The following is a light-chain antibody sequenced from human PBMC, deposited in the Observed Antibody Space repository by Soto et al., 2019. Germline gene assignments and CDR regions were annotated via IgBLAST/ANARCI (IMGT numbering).Light chain of an antibody. CDR3: QESATTRWA. CDR1: QSVSGW. V-gene: IGKV1-5*01. Sequence: DIQMTQSPSTLSASVGDTVTVTCRASQSVSGWLAWYQQKPGKAPKLLIYDASNLETGVPSRFSGSGSGTDFTLTISSLHPEDFATFYRQESATTRWAFGQGTKVDTK. J-gene: IGKJ1*01. CDR2: DAS.